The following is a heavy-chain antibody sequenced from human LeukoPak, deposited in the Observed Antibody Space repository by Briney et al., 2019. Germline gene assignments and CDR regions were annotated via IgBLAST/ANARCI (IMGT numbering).Heavy chain of an antibody. V-gene: IGHV1-2*02. CDR2: INPNSGGT. Sequence: ASVKVSCKASGYTFTDYYAYWVRQAPGQGLEWMGWINPNSGGTNYAQKFQGRVTMTRDTSIRTVYMELGRLKSDDTAVYYCARGPNIYGSGRSWFDPWGQGTLVTVSS. CDR3: ARGPNIYGSGRSWFDP. D-gene: IGHD3-10*01. J-gene: IGHJ5*02. CDR1: GYTFTDYY.